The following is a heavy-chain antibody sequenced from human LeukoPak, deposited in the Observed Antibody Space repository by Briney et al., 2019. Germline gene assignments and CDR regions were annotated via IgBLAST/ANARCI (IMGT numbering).Heavy chain of an antibody. CDR1: GYSISSGSGYY. CDR3: ARAMSTVIAPIFDS. Sequence: SETLSLTCTVSGYSISSGSGYYWGWIRQPPGKGLEWIGSIHHSGSTYNNPSLKSRVTISVDTSKTQFSLRLSSVTAADTAVYYCARAMSTVIAPIFDSWGQGTLVTVSS. CDR2: IHHSGST. J-gene: IGHJ4*02. V-gene: IGHV4-38-2*02. D-gene: IGHD4-11*01.